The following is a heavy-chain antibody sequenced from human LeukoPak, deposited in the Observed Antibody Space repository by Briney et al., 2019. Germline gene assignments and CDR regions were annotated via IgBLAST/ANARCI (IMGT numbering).Heavy chain of an antibody. CDR1: GFTFSSYS. CDR2: ISSSSSTI. CDR3: ARGIAAAPIDAFDI. Sequence: GGSLRLSCAASGFTFSSYSMNWVRQAPGKGLEWVSYISSSSSTIYYADSVKGRFTISRDNAKNSLYLQMNSLRAEDTAVYYCARGIAAAPIDAFDIWGQGTMVTVSS. J-gene: IGHJ3*02. D-gene: IGHD6-13*01. V-gene: IGHV3-48*04.